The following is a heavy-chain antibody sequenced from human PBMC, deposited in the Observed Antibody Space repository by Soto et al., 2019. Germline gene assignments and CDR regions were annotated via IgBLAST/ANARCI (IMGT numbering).Heavy chain of an antibody. V-gene: IGHV1-69*01. CDR3: ARDGNLSSSYGDFDY. Sequence: HVDLVQSGAEVKKPGSSVRVSCKASGGAFNNYGFTWVRQASGQGLEWMGQIIPLFSTKHYAQKFQGRVSITADGSTSTVHMGLSSLTSEYTALYYFARDGNLSSSYGDFDYWGQGTLVIVSS. J-gene: IGHJ4*02. CDR2: IIPLFSTK. D-gene: IGHD6-6*01. CDR1: GGAFNNYG.